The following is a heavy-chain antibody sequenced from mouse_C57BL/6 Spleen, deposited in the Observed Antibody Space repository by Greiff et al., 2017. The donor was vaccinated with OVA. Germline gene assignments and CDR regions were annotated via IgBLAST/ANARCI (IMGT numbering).Heavy chain of an antibody. CDR2: IYPGSGNT. V-gene: IGHV1-76*01. J-gene: IGHJ3*01. CDR3: ARDWDVWFSY. CDR1: GYTFTDYY. D-gene: IGHD4-1*01. Sequence: VQLQQSGAELVKPGASVKLSCKASGYTFTDYYIHWVKQRPGQGLEWIARIYPGSGNTYYNEKFKGKATLTAEKSSSTAYMQLSSLTSEDSAVYFCARDWDVWFSYWGQGTLVTVAA.